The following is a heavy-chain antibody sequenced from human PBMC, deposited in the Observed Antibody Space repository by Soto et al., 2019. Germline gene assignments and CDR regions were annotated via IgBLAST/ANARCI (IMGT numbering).Heavy chain of an antibody. CDR1: GFTFSSYG. J-gene: IGHJ4*02. Sequence: GGSLRLSCAASGFTFSSYGMHWVRQSPGKGLEWVAVISYDGSNKYYADSVKGRFTISRDNSKNTLYLQMNSLRAEDTAVYYCAKVTGTGNLGLDYWGQGTLVTVSS. CDR2: ISYDGSNK. D-gene: IGHD1-7*01. V-gene: IGHV3-30*18. CDR3: AKVTGTGNLGLDY.